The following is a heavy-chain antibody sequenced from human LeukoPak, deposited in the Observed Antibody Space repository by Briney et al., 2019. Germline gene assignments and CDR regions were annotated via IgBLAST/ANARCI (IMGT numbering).Heavy chain of an antibody. D-gene: IGHD4-17*01. CDR3: ARDPMRFDYALPQPFDY. J-gene: IGHJ4*02. Sequence: GGSLRLSCAASGFTFSSYSMNWVRQAPGKGLEWVSSISSSSSYIYYADSVKGRFTISRDNAKNSLYLQMNSLRAEDTAVYYCARDPMRFDYALPQPFDYWGQGTLVTVSS. CDR2: ISSSSSYI. V-gene: IGHV3-21*01. CDR1: GFTFSSYS.